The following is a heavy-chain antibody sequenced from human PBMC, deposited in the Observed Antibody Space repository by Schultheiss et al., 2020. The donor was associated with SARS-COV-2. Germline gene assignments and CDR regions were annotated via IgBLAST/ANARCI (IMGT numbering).Heavy chain of an antibody. V-gene: IGHV3-48*03. Sequence: GGSLRLSCAASGFTFSSYEMNWVRQAPGKGLEWVSYISSSGSTIYYADSVKGRFTISRDNAKNSLYLQMNSLRAEDTAVYYCARGGGGYFDFLYGMDVWGQGTTVTVCS. CDR2: ISSSGSTI. J-gene: IGHJ6*02. CDR3: ARGGGGYFDFLYGMDV. CDR1: GFTFSSYE. D-gene: IGHD3-9*01.